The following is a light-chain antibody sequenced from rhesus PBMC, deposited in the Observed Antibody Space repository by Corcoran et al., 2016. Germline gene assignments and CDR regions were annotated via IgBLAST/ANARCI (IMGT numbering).Light chain of an antibody. CDR3: QHYYSTPWT. CDR1: QGITND. Sequence: DIQMTQSPSSLSASVGDRVTITCRASQGITNDLAWYQQQPGETPKLLIYEASSLQSGIPSRFSGSGSGTDFTSTISSLQSEDFATYYCQHYYSTPWTFVQGTKVEIK. V-gene: IGKV1-25*01. CDR2: EAS. J-gene: IGKJ1*01.